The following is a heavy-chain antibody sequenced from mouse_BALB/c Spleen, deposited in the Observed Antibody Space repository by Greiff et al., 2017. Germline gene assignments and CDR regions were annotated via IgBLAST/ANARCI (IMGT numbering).Heavy chain of an antibody. D-gene: IGHD2-1*01. Sequence: DVKLVESGGDLVKPGGSLKLSCAASGFTFSSYGMSWVRQTPDKRLEWVATISSGGSYTYYPDSVKGRFTISRDNAKNTLYLQMSSLKSEDTAMYYCARQTYGNPYAMDYWGQGTSVTVSS. CDR2: ISSGGSYT. CDR3: ARQTYGNPYAMDY. V-gene: IGHV5-6*02. CDR1: GFTFSSYG. J-gene: IGHJ4*01.